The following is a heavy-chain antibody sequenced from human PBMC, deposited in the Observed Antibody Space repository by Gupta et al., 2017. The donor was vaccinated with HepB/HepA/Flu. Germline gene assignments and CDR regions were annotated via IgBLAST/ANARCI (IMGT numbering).Heavy chain of an antibody. CDR3: ARRGDSSSPTPYYFDY. D-gene: IGHD6-6*01. V-gene: IGHV4-59*08. CDR1: GGSISSYY. CDR2: IYYSGST. J-gene: IGHJ4*02. Sequence: QVQLQESGPGLVKPSETLSLTCTVSGGSISSYYWSWIRQPPGKGLEWIGYIYYSGSTNYNPSLKSRVTISVDTSKNQFSLKLSSVTAADTAVYYCARRGDSSSPTPYYFDYWGQGTLVTVSS.